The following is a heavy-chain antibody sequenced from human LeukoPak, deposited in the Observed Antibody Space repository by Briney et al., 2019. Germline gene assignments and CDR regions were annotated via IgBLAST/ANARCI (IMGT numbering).Heavy chain of an antibody. J-gene: IGHJ3*02. Sequence: PSETLSLTCTVSGGSISSSSYYWGWIRQPPGKGLEWIGSIYYSGSTYYNPSLKSRVTISVDTSKNQFSLKLSSVTAAGTAVYYCASSTRAFDIWGQGTMVTVSS. CDR3: ASSTRAFDI. CDR1: GGSISSSSYY. V-gene: IGHV4-39*01. D-gene: IGHD2-2*01. CDR2: IYYSGST.